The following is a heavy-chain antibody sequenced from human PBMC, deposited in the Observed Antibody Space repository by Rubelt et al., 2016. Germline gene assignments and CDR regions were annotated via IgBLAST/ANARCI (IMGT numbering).Heavy chain of an antibody. CDR2: INPNSGGT. D-gene: IGHD2-15*01. Sequence: APGQGLEWMGWINPNSGGTNYAQKFQGRVTMTRDTSISTAYMELSSLRSEDTAVYYCARDYCSGGSCYSVFDYWGQGTLVTVSS. V-gene: IGHV1-2*02. J-gene: IGHJ4*02. CDR3: ARDYCSGGSCYSVFDY.